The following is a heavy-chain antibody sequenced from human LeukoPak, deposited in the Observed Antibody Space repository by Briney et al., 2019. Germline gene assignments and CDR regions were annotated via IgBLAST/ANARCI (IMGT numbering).Heavy chain of an antibody. CDR3: ARDYYDILTGYLARSYYYYGMDV. D-gene: IGHD3-9*01. Sequence: ASVKVSCKASGYTFTSSGISWVRQAPGQGLERIGWISAYNGNTNYAQKLQGRVTMTTDTSTSTAYTELRSLRSDDTAVYYCARDYYDILTGYLARSYYYYGMDVWGQGTTVTVSS. J-gene: IGHJ6*02. V-gene: IGHV1-18*01. CDR2: ISAYNGNT. CDR1: GYTFTSSG.